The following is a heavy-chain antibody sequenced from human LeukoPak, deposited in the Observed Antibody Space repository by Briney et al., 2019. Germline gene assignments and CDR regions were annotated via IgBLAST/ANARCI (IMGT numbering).Heavy chain of an antibody. CDR3: ARIISGIYYGDAFDV. Sequence: GGSLRLSCAASGFTFRSYWMTWVRQAPGKGLEWVANIKEDGSQKYYVDSVRGRFTISRDNAKNSLYLHMDSLRAEDRAVYYCARIISGIYYGDAFDVWGQGTIVTVSS. CDR1: GFTFRSYW. D-gene: IGHD1-26*01. V-gene: IGHV3-7*01. CDR2: IKEDGSQK. J-gene: IGHJ3*01.